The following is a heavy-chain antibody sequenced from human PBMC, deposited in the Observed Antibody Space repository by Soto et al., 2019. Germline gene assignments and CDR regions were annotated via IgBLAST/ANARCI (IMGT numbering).Heavy chain of an antibody. CDR1: GFSRSTSGVC. J-gene: IGHJ4*02. V-gene: IGHV2-5*02. D-gene: IGHD4-17*01. Sequence: QITLKESGPTLVKPTQTLTLTCTFSGFSRSTSGVCVGWLRQPPGKALEWLALIYWDDDKRYSPSLKSRLTITKDTSKNQVVLIITNMDPVDTATYYCAHLTTQAPFDYWGQGTLVTVSS. CDR3: AHLTTQAPFDY. CDR2: IYWDDDK.